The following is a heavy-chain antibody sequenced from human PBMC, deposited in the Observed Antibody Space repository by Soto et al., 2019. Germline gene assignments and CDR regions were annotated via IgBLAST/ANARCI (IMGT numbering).Heavy chain of an antibody. D-gene: IGHD6-19*01. Sequence: SETLSLTCTVSGGSISSSSYYWGWIRQPPGKGLEWIGSIYYSGSTYYNPSLKSRVTISVDTSKNQFSLKLSSVTAADTAVYYCARLPTEVAGIVDYWGQGTLVTVSS. V-gene: IGHV4-39*01. CDR3: ARLPTEVAGIVDY. J-gene: IGHJ4*02. CDR1: GGSISSSSYY. CDR2: IYYSGST.